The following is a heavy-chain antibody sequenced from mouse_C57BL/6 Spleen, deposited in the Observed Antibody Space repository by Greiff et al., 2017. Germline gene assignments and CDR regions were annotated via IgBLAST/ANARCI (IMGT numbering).Heavy chain of an antibody. J-gene: IGHJ3*01. V-gene: IGHV1-63*01. CDR2: IYPGGGYT. Sequence: QVQLQQSGAELVRPGTSVKMSCKASGYTFTNYWIGWAKQRPGHGLEWIGDIYPGGGYTNYNEKFKGKATLTADKSSSTAYMQFSSLTSEDSAIYYCARKGGYDDYDAGFAYWGQGTLVTVSA. D-gene: IGHD2-4*01. CDR1: GYTFTNYW. CDR3: ARKGGYDDYDAGFAY.